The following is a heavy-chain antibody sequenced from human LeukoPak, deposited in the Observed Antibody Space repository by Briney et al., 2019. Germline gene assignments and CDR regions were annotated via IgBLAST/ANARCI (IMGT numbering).Heavy chain of an antibody. J-gene: IGHJ4*02. CDR3: AKASWYSSLDYFDY. V-gene: IGHV3-23*01. Sequence: GGSLRLSCAASGFTLSSYTMTWVRQASGKGLEWVSGISGSGDSTYYTESAKGRFTVSRDNSKNTLYLQMNSLRAEDTAVYYCAKASWYSSLDYFDYWGQGPLVTVSS. CDR2: ISGSGDST. D-gene: IGHD6-19*01. CDR1: GFTLSSYT.